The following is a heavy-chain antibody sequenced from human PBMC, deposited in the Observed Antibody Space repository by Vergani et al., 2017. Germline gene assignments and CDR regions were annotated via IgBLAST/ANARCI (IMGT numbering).Heavy chain of an antibody. CDR1: GGSFSGYY. Sequence: QVQLQQWGAGLLKPSETLSLTCAVYGGSFSGYYWSWIRQPPGKGLEWIGEINHSGSTNYNPSLKSRVTISVDTSKNQFSLKLSSVTAADTAVYYCASRRALKVAVTSNWFDPWGQGTLVTVSS. CDR2: INHSGST. D-gene: IGHD3-22*01. J-gene: IGHJ5*02. V-gene: IGHV4-34*01. CDR3: ASRRALKVAVTSNWFDP.